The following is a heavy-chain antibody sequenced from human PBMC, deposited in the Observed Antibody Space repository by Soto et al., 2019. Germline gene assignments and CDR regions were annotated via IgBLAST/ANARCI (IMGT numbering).Heavy chain of an antibody. D-gene: IGHD4-17*01. V-gene: IGHV3-48*02. CDR1: GFTFSSYS. J-gene: IGHJ5*02. CDR3: ARENYGDYLNWFDP. CDR2: ISSSSSTI. Sequence: PGGSLRLSCAASGFTFSSYSMNWVRPAPGKGLEWVSYISSSSSTIYYADSVKGRFTISRDNAKNSLYLQMNSLRDEDTAVYYCARENYGDYLNWFDPWGQGTLVTVSS.